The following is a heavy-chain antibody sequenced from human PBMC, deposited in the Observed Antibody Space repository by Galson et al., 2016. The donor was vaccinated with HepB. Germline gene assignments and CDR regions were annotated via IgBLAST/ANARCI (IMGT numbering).Heavy chain of an antibody. Sequence: SLRLSCAASGFAFSGSAMHWVRQAPGKGLEWVAAISYHGSDKYYADSVKSRATISRDNSNNTLYLQMTSLSPEDTAVYYCARDKSFYYYGMDVWGQGTTVTVSS. J-gene: IGHJ6*02. CDR2: ISYHGSDK. CDR1: GFAFSGSA. V-gene: IGHV3-30-3*01. CDR3: ARDKSFYYYGMDV.